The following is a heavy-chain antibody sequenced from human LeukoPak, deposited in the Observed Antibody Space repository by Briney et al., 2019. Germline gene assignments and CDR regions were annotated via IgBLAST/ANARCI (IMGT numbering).Heavy chain of an antibody. J-gene: IGHJ4*02. V-gene: IGHV3-74*01. CDR3: ARGLLGGDPRGY. CDR1: GFTFSSYW. CDR2: INPDGSAT. D-gene: IGHD1-26*01. Sequence: PGGSLRLSCAASGFTFSSYWMHWVRQAPGKGLVWVSRINPDGSATSYADSVKGRFTISRDNAKKTLYLQMNSLRAEDTTVYYCARGLLGGDPRGYWGQGTLVTVSS.